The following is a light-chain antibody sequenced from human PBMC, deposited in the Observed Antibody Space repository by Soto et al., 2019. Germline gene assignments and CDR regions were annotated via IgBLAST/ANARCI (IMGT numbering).Light chain of an antibody. CDR2: AAS. V-gene: IGKV1-17*01. J-gene: IGKJ1*01. CDR3: LQHNSYPQT. Sequence: DIQMTQSPSSLSASVGDRVTITCRASQGIRDALGWYQQKPGKAPKRLIYAASSLQSGVPSRFSVSGSGTEFTLTISSLQPEDFATYYCLQHNSYPQTCGQGTKVEIK. CDR1: QGIRDA.